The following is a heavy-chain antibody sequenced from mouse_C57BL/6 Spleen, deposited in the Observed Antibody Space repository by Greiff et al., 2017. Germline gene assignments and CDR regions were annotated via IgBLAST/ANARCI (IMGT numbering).Heavy chain of an antibody. J-gene: IGHJ4*01. V-gene: IGHV10-1*01. CDR3: VRHGGYDYLYAMDY. CDR2: IRSKSNNYAT. D-gene: IGHD2-4*01. Sequence: VQLKESGGGLVQPKGSLKLSCAASGFSFNTYAMNWVRQAPGKGLEWVARIRSKSNNYATYYADSVKDRFTISRDDSESMLYLQMNNLKTEDTAMYYCVRHGGYDYLYAMDYWGQGTSVTVSS. CDR1: GFSFNTYA.